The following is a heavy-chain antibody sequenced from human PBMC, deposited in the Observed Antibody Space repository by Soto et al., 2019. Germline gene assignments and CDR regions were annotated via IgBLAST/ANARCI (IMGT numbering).Heavy chain of an antibody. Sequence: GSGPTLVNPTQTLTLTCTFSGFSLSTSGMRVSWIRQPPGKALEWLARIDWDDDKFYSTSLKTRLTISKDTSKNQVVLTMTNMDPVDTATYYCARTRIAARPFDYWGQGTLVTVSS. CDR2: IDWDDDK. D-gene: IGHD6-6*01. J-gene: IGHJ4*02. CDR1: GFSLSTSGMR. CDR3: ARTRIAARPFDY. V-gene: IGHV2-70*04.